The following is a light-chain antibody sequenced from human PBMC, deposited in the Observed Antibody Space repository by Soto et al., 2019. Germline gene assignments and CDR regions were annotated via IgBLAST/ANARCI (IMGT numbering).Light chain of an antibody. CDR2: GDT. CDR3: QSYESSRGGYV. CDR1: SSNIGAAYS. Sequence: QSVLTQAPSVSGAPGQRVTISCTRSSSNIGAAYSVHWYQQLPGTAPRLLIFGDTSRPSGVPDRFSASESGTSASLVITGLQAEDEADYYCQSYESSRGGYVFGTGTKVTVL. V-gene: IGLV1-40*01. J-gene: IGLJ1*01.